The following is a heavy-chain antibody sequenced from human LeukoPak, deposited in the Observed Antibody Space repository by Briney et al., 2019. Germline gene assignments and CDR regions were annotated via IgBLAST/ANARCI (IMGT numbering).Heavy chain of an antibody. V-gene: IGHV3-53*01. J-gene: IGHJ6*04. Sequence: PRGSLRLSCAASGFTVSSNYMSWVRQAPGKGLEWVSVIYSGGSTYYADSVKGRFTISRDNSKNTLYLQMNSLRAEDTAVYYCARDLSGDSGFDVWGEGTTVTVSS. CDR2: IYSGGST. D-gene: IGHD5-12*01. CDR1: GFTVSSNY. CDR3: ARDLSGDSGFDV.